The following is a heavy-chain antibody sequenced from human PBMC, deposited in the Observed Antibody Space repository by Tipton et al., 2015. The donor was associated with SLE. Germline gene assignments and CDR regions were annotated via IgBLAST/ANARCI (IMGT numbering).Heavy chain of an antibody. V-gene: IGHV3-9*03. Sequence: SLRLSCAASGFSFDDFAMHWVRQAPGKGLEWVSGISWNSDTIGYADSVKGRFTISRDNAKKSLYLQMNSLRAEDMALYYCAKSGYDFWSGSGMDVWGQGTLVTVSS. CDR3: AKSGYDFWSGSGMDV. D-gene: IGHD3-3*01. J-gene: IGHJ1*01. CDR1: GFSFDDFA. CDR2: ISWNSDTI.